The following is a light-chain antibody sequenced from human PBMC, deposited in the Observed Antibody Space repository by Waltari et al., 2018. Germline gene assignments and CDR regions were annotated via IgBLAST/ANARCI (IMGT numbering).Light chain of an antibody. CDR3: FLSYSGARV. V-gene: IGLV7-46*01. Sequence: QAVVTQEPSLPVSPGGTVTLTCGSSTGAVTSGHYPYWIQQKPGQAPRTLIFNTDSKHSRTPARFSGSLLGGKAALARAGAQVEDEAEYYCFLSYSGARVFGGGTKLTVL. CDR1: TGAVTSGHY. J-gene: IGLJ2*01. CDR2: NTD.